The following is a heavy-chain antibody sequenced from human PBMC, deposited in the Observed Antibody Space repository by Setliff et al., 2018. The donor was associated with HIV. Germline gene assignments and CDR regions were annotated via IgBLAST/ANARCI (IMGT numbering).Heavy chain of an antibody. V-gene: IGHV1-18*01. D-gene: IGHD1-1*01. CDR2: ISAYNGNT. Sequence: GASVKVSCKASGYTFTSYGISWVRQAPGQGLEWMGWISAYNGNTNYAPKLQGRVTMTTATSKSTAYMGLRSLRFDDTAVYYCARRARESTALHSDWNDVLFFDYWGQGTLVTVSS. CDR1: GYTFTSYG. J-gene: IGHJ4*02. CDR3: ARRARESTALHSDWNDVLFFDY.